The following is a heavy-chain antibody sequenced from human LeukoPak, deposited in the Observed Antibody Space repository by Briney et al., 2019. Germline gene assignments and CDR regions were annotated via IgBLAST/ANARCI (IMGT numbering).Heavy chain of an antibody. D-gene: IGHD6-13*01. CDR3: AREHSSSWYYWFDP. J-gene: IGHJ5*02. Sequence: SETLSLTCTVSGGSISSYYWSWLRQPPGKGLEWIGYIYYSGSTNYNPSLKSRVTISVDTSKNQFSLKLSSVTAADTAVYYCAREHSSSWYYWFDPWGQGTLVTVSS. V-gene: IGHV4-59*01. CDR2: IYYSGST. CDR1: GGSISSYY.